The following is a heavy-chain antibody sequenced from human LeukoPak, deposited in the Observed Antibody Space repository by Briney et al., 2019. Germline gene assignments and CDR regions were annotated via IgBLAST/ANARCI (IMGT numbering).Heavy chain of an antibody. Sequence: GASVKVSCKASGYTFTGYYMHWVRQAPGQGLEWMGWINPNSGGTNYAQKFQGRVTMTRDTSISTAYMELSRLRSDDTAVYYCARDPEVGGYYYYMDVWGKGTTVTISS. V-gene: IGHV1-2*02. CDR3: ARDPEVGGYYYYMDV. CDR2: INPNSGGT. D-gene: IGHD3-16*01. CDR1: GYTFTGYY. J-gene: IGHJ6*03.